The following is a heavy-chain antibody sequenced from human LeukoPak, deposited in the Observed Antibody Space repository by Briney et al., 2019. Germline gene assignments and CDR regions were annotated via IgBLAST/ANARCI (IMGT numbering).Heavy chain of an antibody. V-gene: IGHV1-46*01. CDR1: GYIFTNYY. CDR2: IIPIFGTA. Sequence: ASVKVSCKASGYIFTNYYMHWVRQAPGQGLEWMGGIIPIFGTANYAQKFQGRVTMTTDTSTSTAYMELRSLRSDDTAVYYCARDRAPYLTGYLGSSDAFDIWGQGTMVTVSS. CDR3: ARDRAPYLTGYLGSSDAFDI. D-gene: IGHD3-9*01. J-gene: IGHJ3*02.